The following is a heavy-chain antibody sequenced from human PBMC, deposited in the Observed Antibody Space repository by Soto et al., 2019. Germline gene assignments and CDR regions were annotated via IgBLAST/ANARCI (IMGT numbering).Heavy chain of an antibody. J-gene: IGHJ6*02. Sequence: SGGSLRLSCAASGFTFSSYGMHWVRQAPGKGLEWVAVIWYDGSNKYYADSVKGRFTISRDNSKNTLYLQMNSLRAEDTAVYYCARGSYGAVDDYGMDVWGQGTTVTVSS. D-gene: IGHD5-18*01. CDR3: ARGSYGAVDDYGMDV. CDR2: IWYDGSNK. V-gene: IGHV3-33*01. CDR1: GFTFSSYG.